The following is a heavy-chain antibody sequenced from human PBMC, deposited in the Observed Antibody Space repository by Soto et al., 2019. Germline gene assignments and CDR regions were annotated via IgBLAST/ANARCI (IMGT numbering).Heavy chain of an antibody. CDR3: ATTGPY. J-gene: IGHJ4*02. V-gene: IGHV3-33*01. CDR1: GFTFSSYG. CDR2: IWFDGSNK. Sequence: QVQLVESGGGVVQPGRSLRLSCAASGFTFSSYGMHWVRQAPGKGLEWVAVIWFDGSNKFYADSVKGRFTISRDNSKNTVSPQMNSLRDEDSAAFYFATTGPYWGQGTLVTVSS.